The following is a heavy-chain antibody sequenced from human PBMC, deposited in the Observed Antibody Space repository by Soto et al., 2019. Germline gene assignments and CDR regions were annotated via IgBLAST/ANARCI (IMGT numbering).Heavy chain of an antibody. CDR1: GYTFTLYG. Sequence: ASVKVSCKASGYTFTLYGISLLRTGPGDGLEWMGWSSAYTGIEKQTQLLQGRVTMPTDTATSTADMELRSLRSDATAVYYCARDLPPVDYWGQGTLVTVSS. V-gene: IGHV1-18*01. CDR2: SSAYTGIE. CDR3: ARDLPPVDY. J-gene: IGHJ4*02.